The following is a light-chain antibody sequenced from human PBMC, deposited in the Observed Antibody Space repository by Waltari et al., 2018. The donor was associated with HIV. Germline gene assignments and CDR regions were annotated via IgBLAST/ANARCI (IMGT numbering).Light chain of an antibody. Sequence: QSALTQPASVSGSPGQSITISCTGTSFDIYGYNFVSWFQHHPGKAPKVLIYEVSNRPSGVVSRFSGSKSGNTASLTISGLQPEDEAEYFCISYISSSSPVFGGGTKLTVL. CDR3: ISYISSSSPV. CDR1: SFDIYGYNF. J-gene: IGLJ3*02. CDR2: EVS. V-gene: IGLV2-14*01.